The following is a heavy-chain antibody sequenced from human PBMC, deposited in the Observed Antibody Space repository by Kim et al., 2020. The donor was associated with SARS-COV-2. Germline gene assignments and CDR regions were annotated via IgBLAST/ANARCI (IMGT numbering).Heavy chain of an antibody. J-gene: IGHJ4*02. V-gene: IGHV4-61*01. CDR1: GGSVSSASYF. CDR2: IYYSGST. Sequence: SETLSLTCSVSGGSVSSASYFWSWIRQPPGKGLEWIGYIYYSGSTNYNPSLKSRVTISVDTSNNQFSLKMWYVTAADTAVYYCARVNWDTVATSSYFDYWGQGALVTVSS. D-gene: IGHD5-12*01. CDR3: ARVNWDTVATSSYFDY.